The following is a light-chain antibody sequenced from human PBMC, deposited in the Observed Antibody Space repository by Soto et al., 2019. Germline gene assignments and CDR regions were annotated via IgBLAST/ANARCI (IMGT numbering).Light chain of an antibody. CDR3: MQALQTPIT. Sequence: EIVMTQSPLSLPVTPGEPASISCRSSQSLLHSNVNNYLDWYLQKPGQSPQLLIYLGSNRASGVPDRFSGSGSGTDFTLKISRVEAEDVGVYYCMQALQTPITFGQGTRLEIK. J-gene: IGKJ5*01. V-gene: IGKV2-28*01. CDR1: QSLLHSNVNNY. CDR2: LGS.